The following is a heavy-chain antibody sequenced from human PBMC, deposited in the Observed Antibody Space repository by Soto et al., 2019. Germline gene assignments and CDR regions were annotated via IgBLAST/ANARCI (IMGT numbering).Heavy chain of an antibody. CDR2: IYYSGST. CDR1: GGSISSYY. V-gene: IGHV4-59*01. CDR3: ARRSRDGYKPYYFDY. D-gene: IGHD5-12*01. Sequence: SETLSLTCTVSGGSISSYYWSWIRQPPGKGLEWIGYIYYSGSTNYNPSLKSRVTISVDTSKNQFSLKLSSVTAADTAVYYCARRSRDGYKPYYFDYWGQGTLVTVSS. J-gene: IGHJ4*02.